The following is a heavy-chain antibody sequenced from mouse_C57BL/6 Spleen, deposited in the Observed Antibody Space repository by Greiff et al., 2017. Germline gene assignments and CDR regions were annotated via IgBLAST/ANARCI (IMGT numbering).Heavy chain of an antibody. D-gene: IGHD2-1*01. J-gene: IGHJ2*01. V-gene: IGHV1-26*01. Sequence: EVQLQQSGPELVKPGASVKISCKASRYTFTDYYMNWVKQSHGKSLEWIGDINPNNGGTSYNQKFKGKATLTVDKSSSTAYMELRSLTSEDSAVYYCARKGNSLDYWGQGTTLTVSS. CDR2: INPNNGGT. CDR1: RYTFTDYY. CDR3: ARKGNSLDY.